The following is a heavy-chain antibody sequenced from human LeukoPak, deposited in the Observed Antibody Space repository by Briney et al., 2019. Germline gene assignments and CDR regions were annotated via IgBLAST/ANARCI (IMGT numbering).Heavy chain of an antibody. V-gene: IGHV1-18*01. CDR3: ARDRVASFGELSYVY. J-gene: IGHJ4*02. Sequence: ASVKVSCKASGYTFTSYAISWVRQAPGQGLEWMGWISADNGNTDYAQRFQGRVTMTTDTSTSTAYMELRSLRSDDTAVYYCARDRVASFGELSYVYWGQGTLVTVSS. CDR1: GYTFTSYA. CDR2: ISADNGNT. D-gene: IGHD3-10*01.